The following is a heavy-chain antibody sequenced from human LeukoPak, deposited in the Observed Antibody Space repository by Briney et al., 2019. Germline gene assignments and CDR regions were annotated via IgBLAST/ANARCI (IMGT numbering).Heavy chain of an antibody. Sequence: GGSLRLSCAASGFTFSGSAMHWVRQASGKGLEWVGRIRSKANSYATAYAASVKGRFTISRDDSKNTAYLQMNSLKTEDTAVYYCTRQNYGSGSDCFDYWGQGTLVTVSS. J-gene: IGHJ4*02. CDR3: TRQNYGSGSDCFDY. D-gene: IGHD3-10*01. V-gene: IGHV3-73*01. CDR1: GFTFSGSA. CDR2: IRSKANSYAT.